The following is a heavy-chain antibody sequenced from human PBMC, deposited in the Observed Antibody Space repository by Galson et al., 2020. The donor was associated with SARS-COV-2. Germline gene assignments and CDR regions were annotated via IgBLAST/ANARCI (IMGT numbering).Heavy chain of an antibody. CDR1: GAPTISYY. D-gene: IGHD3-3*01. CDR3: ARSMPITIFGVVIIVSYDY. J-gene: IGHJ4*02. Sequence: ETSETLSLTCTVSGAPTISYYWSWIRQPQGKGLEWIGYIYYSGSPNYNPSLKSRVTISVDTSKNQFSLKLSSVTAADTAVYYCARSMPITIFGVVIIVSYDYWGQGTLVTVSS. CDR2: IYYSGSP. V-gene: IGHV4-59*01.